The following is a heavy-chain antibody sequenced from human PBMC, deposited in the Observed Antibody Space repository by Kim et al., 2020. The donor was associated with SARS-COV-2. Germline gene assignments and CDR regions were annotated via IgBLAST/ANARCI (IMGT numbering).Heavy chain of an antibody. D-gene: IGHD1-26*01. CDR1: GFSLSNTA. Sequence: GGSLRLSCAVSGFSLSNTAMNWVRQAPGKGLEWVSAISGHGRDTYYGDSEKGRPTISRDTSTNTPYLQMNSLRAEDTAVYYCAKDVWDYSGMDSWGQGTT. J-gene: IGHJ6*02. CDR2: ISGHGRDT. V-gene: IGHV3-23*01. CDR3: AKDVWDYSGMDS.